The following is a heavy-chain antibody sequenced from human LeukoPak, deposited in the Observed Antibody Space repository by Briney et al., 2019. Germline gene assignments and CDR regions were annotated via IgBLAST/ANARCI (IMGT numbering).Heavy chain of an antibody. J-gene: IGHJ6*03. Sequence: SETLSLTCAVYGGSFSNYYWSRIRQPPGKGLEWIGEINDSGRTNYNPSLMSRVTVSVDTSKNQFSLRLTSVTATDTAVYYCARRWNYGRNYYIDVWGNGATVSVSS. CDR1: GGSFSNYY. V-gene: IGHV4-34*01. CDR3: ARRWNYGRNYYIDV. CDR2: INDSGRT. D-gene: IGHD1-7*01.